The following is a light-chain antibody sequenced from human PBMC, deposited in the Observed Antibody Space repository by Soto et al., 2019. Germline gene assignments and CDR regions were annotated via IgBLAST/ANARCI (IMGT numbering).Light chain of an antibody. CDR1: QTISSW. CDR2: KAS. J-gene: IGKJ1*01. CDR3: QHYNSYSEA. V-gene: IGKV1-5*03. Sequence: DIQMTQSPSTLPGSLGDRAPIPCGASQTISSWLDWYQQKPGKAPKLLIYKASTLKSGVPSRFSGSGSGTEFTLTISSLQPDDVETYYCQHYNSYSEAFGQGTKVDIK.